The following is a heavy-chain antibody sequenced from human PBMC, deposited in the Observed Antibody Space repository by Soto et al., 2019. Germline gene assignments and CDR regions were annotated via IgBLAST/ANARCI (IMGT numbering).Heavy chain of an antibody. CDR2: INAGKGDT. J-gene: IGHJ4*02. V-gene: IGHV1-3*01. CDR1: GYSFSNNA. Sequence: ASVKVSCKASGYSFSNNAIHWVRQAPGQGLEWMGWINAGKGDTKYSQKFQGRVTITRDTSASAAYMELSSLRSEDTAVYSCARDGGQYCRNDVCYIFENWGQGTLVTVS. CDR3: ARDGGQYCRNDVCYIFEN. D-gene: IGHD2-8*01.